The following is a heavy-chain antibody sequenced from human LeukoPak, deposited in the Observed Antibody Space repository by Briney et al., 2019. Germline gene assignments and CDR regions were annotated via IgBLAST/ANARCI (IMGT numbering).Heavy chain of an antibody. Sequence: GGSLRLSCAASGFIVSNDYMNWVRQAPGKGLEWVSAIYTGGSTYYADSVEGRFTISRDNSKNTLFLQMNSLRAEDTALYYCAKDYSSGSIGYWGQGTLVTVSS. CDR1: GFIVSNDY. CDR3: AKDYSSGSIGY. V-gene: IGHV3-66*01. D-gene: IGHD3-10*01. J-gene: IGHJ4*02. CDR2: IYTGGST.